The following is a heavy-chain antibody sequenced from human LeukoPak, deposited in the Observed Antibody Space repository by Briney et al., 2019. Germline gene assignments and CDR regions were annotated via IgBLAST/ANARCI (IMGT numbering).Heavy chain of an antibody. CDR2: INHSGST. CDR1: GGSFSGYY. CDR3: ARGATQVGYSSSLDFDY. V-gene: IGHV4-34*01. J-gene: IGHJ4*02. D-gene: IGHD6-13*01. Sequence: SETLSFTCAVYGGSFSGYYWSWIRQPPGKGLEWIGEINHSGSTNYNPSLKSRVTISVDTSKSQFSLKLSSVTAADTAVYYCARGATQVGYSSSLDFDYWGQGTLVTVSS.